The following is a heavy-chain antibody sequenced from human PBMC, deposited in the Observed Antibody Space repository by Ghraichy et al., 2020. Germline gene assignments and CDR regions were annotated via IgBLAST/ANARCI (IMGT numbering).Heavy chain of an antibody. J-gene: IGHJ6*02. Sequence: SETLSLTCTVSGGSISSGGYYWSWIRQHPGKGLEWIGYIYYSGSTYYNPSLKSRVTISVDTSKNQFSLKLSSVTAADTAVYYCTRLWLGYYGMDVWGQGTTVTVSS. D-gene: IGHD3-10*01. CDR1: GGSISSGGYY. CDR3: TRLWLGYYGMDV. V-gene: IGHV4-31*03. CDR2: IYYSGST.